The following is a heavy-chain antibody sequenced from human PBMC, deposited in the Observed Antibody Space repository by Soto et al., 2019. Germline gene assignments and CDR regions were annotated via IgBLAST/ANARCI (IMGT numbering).Heavy chain of an antibody. CDR2: MYHSGIT. Sequence: SETLSLTCAVSGGSIRSGYFWGWIRQPPGKGLEWIGSMYHSGITYYNLSLKSRVTISVDTSKNQLSLKLSSATAADTAVYYCARSMYSTSAQLYYGMDVWGQGTTVTVSS. V-gene: IGHV4-38-2*01. CDR1: GGSIRSGYF. J-gene: IGHJ6*02. CDR3: ARSMYSTSAQLYYGMDV. D-gene: IGHD6-6*01.